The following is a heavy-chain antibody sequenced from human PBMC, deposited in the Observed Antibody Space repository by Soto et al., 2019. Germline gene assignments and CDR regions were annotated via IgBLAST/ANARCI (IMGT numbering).Heavy chain of an antibody. J-gene: IGHJ4*02. CDR1: GFTFSSYS. CDR2: ISSSSSYI. CDR3: ARMLGLGGFSYGWGFHY. D-gene: IGHD5-18*01. Sequence: GGSLRLSCAASGFTFSSYSMNWVRQAPGKGLEWVSSISSSSSYIYYADSVKGRFTISRDNAKNSLYLQMNSLRAEDTAVYYCARMLGLGGFSYGWGFHYWGQGTLVTVSS. V-gene: IGHV3-21*01.